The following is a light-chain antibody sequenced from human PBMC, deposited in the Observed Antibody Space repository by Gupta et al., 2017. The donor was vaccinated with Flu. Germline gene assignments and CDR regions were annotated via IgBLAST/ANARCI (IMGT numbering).Light chain of an antibody. V-gene: IGKV3-20*01. CDR1: QSVSSNS. J-gene: IGKJ3*01. Sequence: EVVLTQSPGTLSLSPEETATLSCSASQSVSSNSLAWYQQKPGQAPRLLIFGASSRTTGTPVRFSGSGSGTDFTLTISRLEPEDFAVYCCQQYGSSPFTFGRGTKVEIK. CDR2: GAS. CDR3: QQYGSSPFT.